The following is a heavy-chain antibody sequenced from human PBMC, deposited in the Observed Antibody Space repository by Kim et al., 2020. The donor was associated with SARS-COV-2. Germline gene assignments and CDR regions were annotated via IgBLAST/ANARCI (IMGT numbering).Heavy chain of an antibody. CDR3: AKGRIAAVVTALDY. Sequence: GGSLRLSCAASGFTFDHYGMHWVRQAPGKGLEWVSGISWNSGTIVYADSLKGRFTISRDNAKNSLYLQMNSLRAEDTAFYYCAKGRIAAVVTALDYWGQGTLVTVSS. J-gene: IGHJ4*02. V-gene: IGHV3-9*01. CDR1: GFTFDHYG. D-gene: IGHD6-6*01. CDR2: ISWNSGTI.